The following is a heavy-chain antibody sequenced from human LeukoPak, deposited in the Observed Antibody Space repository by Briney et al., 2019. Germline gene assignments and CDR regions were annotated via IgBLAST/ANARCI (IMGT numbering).Heavy chain of an antibody. Sequence: GGSLRLSCAASGFTFSSYGMHWVRQAPGKGLEWVAVISYDGSNKYYADSVKGRFTISRDNSKNTLYLQMNSLRAEDTAVYYCAKEVMVRGVTLFDYWGQGTLVTVSS. CDR1: GFTFSSYG. CDR3: AKEVMVRGVTLFDY. J-gene: IGHJ4*02. V-gene: IGHV3-30*18. D-gene: IGHD3-10*01. CDR2: ISYDGSNK.